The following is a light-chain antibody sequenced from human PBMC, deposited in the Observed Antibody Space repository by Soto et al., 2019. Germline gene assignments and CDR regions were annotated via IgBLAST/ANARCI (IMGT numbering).Light chain of an antibody. Sequence: LTQPPSVSVAPGQTARITCGGNNIGSESVHWCQQQPGQAPVLVVYDDSDRPSGIPERFSGSKSGNTATLTITRVEAGDEADYYCQLWDRNSDRYVFGTGTKVTVL. V-gene: IGLV3-21*02. CDR2: DDS. CDR1: NIGSES. J-gene: IGLJ1*01. CDR3: QLWDRNSDRYV.